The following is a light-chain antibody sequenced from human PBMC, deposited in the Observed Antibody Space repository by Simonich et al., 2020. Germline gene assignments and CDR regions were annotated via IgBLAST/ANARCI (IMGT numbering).Light chain of an antibody. J-gene: IGLJ3*02. CDR2: RNT. V-gene: IGLV1-47*01. CDR1: SSNIGSNY. CDR3: AAWDDSLSGWV. Sequence: QSVLTQPPSASVTPGQRVTISCSGSSSNIGSNYVYWYQQLPGTAPKLLIYRNTQRPSVVPDRFSGSKSGTSAALAISGLRSEDEADYYCAAWDDSLSGWVFGGGTKLTVL.